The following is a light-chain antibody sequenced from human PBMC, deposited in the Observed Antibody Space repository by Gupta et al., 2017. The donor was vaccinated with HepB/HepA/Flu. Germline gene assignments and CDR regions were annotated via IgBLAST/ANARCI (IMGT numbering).Light chain of an antibody. Sequence: SVLTQPPSVSGAPGQRVTIFCTGSNSNIGAIYDVHWYQQLPGTAPKLLIYGNVNRPSGVPDRFSGSKSGSSASLAITGLQADDEAYYYCQSYYSSLNGYVFGNGTKVTVL. CDR1: NSNIGAIYD. CDR2: GNV. J-gene: IGLJ1*01. V-gene: IGLV1-40*01. CDR3: QSYYSSLNGYV.